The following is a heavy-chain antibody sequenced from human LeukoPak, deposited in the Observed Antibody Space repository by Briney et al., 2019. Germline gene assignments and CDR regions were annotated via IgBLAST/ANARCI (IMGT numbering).Heavy chain of an antibody. D-gene: IGHD3-10*02. CDR1: GFTFDNDA. V-gene: IGHV3-23*01. Sequence: GGSLSLSCAASGFTFDNDAMNWVRQAPGKGLEWVSYISGGGAKRQYSDSVKGRFTISRDNPKNTLYLQINNLRAEDTAMYYCAKCSAGYYNDAFDIWGRGTMVTVSS. CDR2: ISGGGAKR. J-gene: IGHJ3*02. CDR3: AKCSAGYYNDAFDI.